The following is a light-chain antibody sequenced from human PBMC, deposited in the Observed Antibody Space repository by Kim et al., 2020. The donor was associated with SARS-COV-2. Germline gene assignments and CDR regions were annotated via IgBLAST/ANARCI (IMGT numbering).Light chain of an antibody. CDR3: SGRDSSGTRVI. Sequence: ALGQTVRITCRGDSLRTYYASWYQKKPGQAPVLVIYGKNSRHSGIPDRFSASDSGTTAFLTITGTQAEDEADFYCSGRDSSGTRVIFGGGTQLTVL. CDR1: SLRTYY. J-gene: IGLJ2*01. V-gene: IGLV3-19*01. CDR2: GKN.